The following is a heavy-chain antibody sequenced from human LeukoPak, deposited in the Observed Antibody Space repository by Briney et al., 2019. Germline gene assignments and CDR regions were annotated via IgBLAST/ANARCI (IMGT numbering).Heavy chain of an antibody. J-gene: IGHJ5*02. CDR2: FDPEDGEA. D-gene: IGHD2-2*01. CDR1: GYTLTELS. Sequence: GASVNVSFKVSGYTLTELSIHWVRQAPGKGLEWMGGFDPEDGEAIYAQKFQGRVTMTEDTSTDTAYMEMSSLRSEDTAVYYCATNIVVVPAARWFDPWGQGTLVTVSS. V-gene: IGHV1-24*01. CDR3: ATNIVVVPAARWFDP.